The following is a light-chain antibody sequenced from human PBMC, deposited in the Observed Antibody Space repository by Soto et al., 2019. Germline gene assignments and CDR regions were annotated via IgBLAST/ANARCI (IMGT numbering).Light chain of an antibody. CDR3: CSYAGSSTYV. CDR2: EGS. CDR1: SSDVGSYNL. Sequence: QSVLTQPASVSGSPGQSITISCTGTSSDVGSYNLVSWYQQHPGEAPKLMIYEGSKRPSGVSNRFSGSKSGNTASLTISGLQAEDEADYYCCSYAGSSTYVFGTGTKLTVL. V-gene: IGLV2-23*01. J-gene: IGLJ1*01.